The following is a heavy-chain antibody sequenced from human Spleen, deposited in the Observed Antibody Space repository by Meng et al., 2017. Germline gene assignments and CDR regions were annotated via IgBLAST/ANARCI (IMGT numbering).Heavy chain of an antibody. V-gene: IGHV3-23*01. CDR2: ISGSGGST. J-gene: IGHJ3*02. D-gene: IGHD3-22*01. CDR1: GFSFSDFA. Sequence: GESLKISCAASGFSFSDFAMSWVRLVPGKGLEWVSAISGSGGSTYYADSVKGRFTISRDNSKNTLYLQMNSLRVEDTAVYHCAREYETSGYYYLSPAFDIWGQGTMVTVSS. CDR3: AREYETSGYYYLSPAFDI.